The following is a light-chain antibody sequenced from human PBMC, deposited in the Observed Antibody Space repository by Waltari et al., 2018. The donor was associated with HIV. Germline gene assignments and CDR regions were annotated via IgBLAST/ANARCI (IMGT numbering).Light chain of an antibody. CDR2: EVS. CDR1: SSDVGGYNL. Sequence: QSALPQPASVSGPPGQSITISCTGPSSDVGGYNLLPWYQHHPGKAPKLMIYEVSQRPSGVSNRFSGSKSGNTASLTISGLQAEDEADYYCCSYAGSSTFYVFGTGTKVTVL. V-gene: IGLV2-23*02. J-gene: IGLJ1*01. CDR3: CSYAGSSTFYV.